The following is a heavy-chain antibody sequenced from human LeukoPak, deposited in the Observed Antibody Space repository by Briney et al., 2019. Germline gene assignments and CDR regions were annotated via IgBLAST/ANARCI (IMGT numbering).Heavy chain of an antibody. Sequence: GGSLRLSCAASGITSSSYWMSWVRQAPGKGLEWVSLIYSGGSTYYADSVKGRFTISRDNSKNTLYLQMNSLRAEDTAVYYCAREEAYSSGYYFDYWGLGTLVTVSS. J-gene: IGHJ4*02. CDR2: IYSGGST. CDR1: GITSSSYW. V-gene: IGHV3-66*01. D-gene: IGHD5-18*01. CDR3: AREEAYSSGYYFDY.